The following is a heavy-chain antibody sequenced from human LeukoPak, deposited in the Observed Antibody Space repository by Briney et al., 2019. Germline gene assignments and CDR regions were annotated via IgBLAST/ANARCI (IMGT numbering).Heavy chain of an antibody. CDR3: ARGSGGSLTAYFDY. J-gene: IGHJ4*02. CDR2: ISYDGSTK. D-gene: IGHD2-15*01. CDR1: EFTFSSYA. V-gene: IGHV3-30-3*01. Sequence: GGSLRLSCAASEFTFSSYAMHWVRQAPGKGLEWVAVISYDGSTKYYADSVKGRFTISRDNSKNTLYLQMNSLRADDTAVYNCARGSGGSLTAYFDYWGQGTLVTVSS.